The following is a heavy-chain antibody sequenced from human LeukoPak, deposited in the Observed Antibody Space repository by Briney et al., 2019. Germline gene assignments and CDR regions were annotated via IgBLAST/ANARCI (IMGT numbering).Heavy chain of an antibody. CDR1: GFTVSSNY. CDR3: ARGEDYGDYFDY. J-gene: IGHJ4*02. V-gene: IGHV3-53*01. D-gene: IGHD4-17*01. Sequence: GGSLRLSCAVSGFTVSSNYMSWVRQAPGKGLEWVSVVYSGGSTYYADSVRGRFTISRDNSKNTLYLQMNSLRAEDTAVYYCARGEDYGDYFDYWGQGTLVTVSS. CDR2: VYSGGST.